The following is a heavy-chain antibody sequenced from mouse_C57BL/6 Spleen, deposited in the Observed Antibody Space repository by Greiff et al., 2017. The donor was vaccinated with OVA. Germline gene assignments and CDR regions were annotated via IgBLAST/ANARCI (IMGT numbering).Heavy chain of an antibody. CDR2: IYPGSGST. D-gene: IGHD1-1*01. CDR3: ARSDYYYGSSYFDV. J-gene: IGHJ1*03. Sequence: QVQLQQSGAELVKPGASVKMSCKASGYTFTSYWITWVKQRPGQGLEWIGDIYPGSGSTNYNEKFKSKATLTVDTSSSTAYMQLSSLTSEDSAVYYCARSDYYYGSSYFDVWGTGTTVTVSS. V-gene: IGHV1-55*01. CDR1: GYTFTSYW.